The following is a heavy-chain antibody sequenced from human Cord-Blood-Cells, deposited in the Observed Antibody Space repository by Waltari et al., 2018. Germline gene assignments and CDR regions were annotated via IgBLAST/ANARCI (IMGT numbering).Heavy chain of an antibody. D-gene: IGHD3-3*01. V-gene: IGHV3-49*05. CDR1: GFTFGDYA. CDR2: IRSKAYGWTT. CDR3: TRDDFWSGYNWFDP. Sequence: EVQLVESGGGLVKPGRSLRLSCTASGFTFGDYAMSWFRQAPGKGLEWVGFIRSKAYGWTTEYAASVKGRFTISRDDSKSIAYLQMNSLKTEDTAVYYCTRDDFWSGYNWFDPWGQGTLVTVSS. J-gene: IGHJ5*02.